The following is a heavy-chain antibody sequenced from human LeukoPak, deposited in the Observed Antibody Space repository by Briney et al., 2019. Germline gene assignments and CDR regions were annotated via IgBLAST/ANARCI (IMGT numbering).Heavy chain of an antibody. Sequence: GGSLRLSCAASGFTFSSYEMNWVRQAPGKGLEWVSYISSSGSTIYYADSVKGRFTISRDNAKNSLYLQMNSLRAEDTAVYYCARATPDYCDSSGYFDYWGQGTLVTVSS. D-gene: IGHD3-22*01. V-gene: IGHV3-48*03. CDR1: GFTFSSYE. CDR2: ISSSGSTI. CDR3: ARATPDYCDSSGYFDY. J-gene: IGHJ4*02.